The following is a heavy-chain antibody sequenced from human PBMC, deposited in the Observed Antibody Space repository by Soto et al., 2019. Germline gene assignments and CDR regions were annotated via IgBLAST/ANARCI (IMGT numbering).Heavy chain of an antibody. D-gene: IGHD1-7*01. CDR3: AKARNNWNYRGWFDR. J-gene: IGHJ5*02. V-gene: IGHV3-23*01. CDR1: GFTFSSYA. CDR2: ISGSSGSGGST. Sequence: EVQLLESGGGLVQPGGSLRLSCAASGFTFSSYAMSWVRQAPGKGLEWVSAISGSSGSGGSTYYADSVKGRFTISRDKSKNTLYLQMNSRRGEDTAVYYCAKARNNWNYRGWFDRWGQGTLVTFSS.